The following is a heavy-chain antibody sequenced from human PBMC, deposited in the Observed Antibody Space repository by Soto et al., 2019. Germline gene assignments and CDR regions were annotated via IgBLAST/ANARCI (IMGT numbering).Heavy chain of an antibody. D-gene: IGHD4-17*01. Sequence: QVQLVESGGGVVQPGRSLRLSCAASGFTFSSYGMHWVRQAPGKGLEWVAVIWHDGSNKYYADSVKGRFTISRDNSKNTLYLQMNSLRAEDTAVYYCARDTHGDYGHWYFDLWGRGTLVTVSS. J-gene: IGHJ2*01. CDR3: ARDTHGDYGHWYFDL. CDR1: GFTFSSYG. V-gene: IGHV3-33*01. CDR2: IWHDGSNK.